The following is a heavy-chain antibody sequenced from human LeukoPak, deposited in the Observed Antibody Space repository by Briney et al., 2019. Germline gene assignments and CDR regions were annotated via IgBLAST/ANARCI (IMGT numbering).Heavy chain of an antibody. CDR1: GGSISSYY. J-gene: IGHJ4*02. D-gene: IGHD6-19*01. CDR2: VYYSGST. V-gene: IGHV4-59*08. Sequence: SETLSLTCTVSGGSISSYYWSWIRQPPGKGLEWIWYVYYSGSTNHNPSLKSRVTISVDTSKNQFSLKLSSVTAADTAVYYCARHVVSGGWYRSYFDYWGQGTLVTVSS. CDR3: ARHVVSGGWYRSYFDY.